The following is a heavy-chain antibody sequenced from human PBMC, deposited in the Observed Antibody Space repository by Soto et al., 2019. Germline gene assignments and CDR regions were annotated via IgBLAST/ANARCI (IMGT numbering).Heavy chain of an antibody. V-gene: IGHV3-30*18. Sequence: GGSLRLSCAASGFTFSSYGMHWVRQAPGKGLEWVAVISYDGSNKYYADSVKGRFTISRDNSKNTLYLQMNSLRAEDTAVYYCAKDMAGGSLYFLMDVWGQGTTVTVSS. J-gene: IGHJ6*02. CDR3: AKDMAGGSLYFLMDV. CDR1: GFTFSSYG. D-gene: IGHD6-19*01. CDR2: ISYDGSNK.